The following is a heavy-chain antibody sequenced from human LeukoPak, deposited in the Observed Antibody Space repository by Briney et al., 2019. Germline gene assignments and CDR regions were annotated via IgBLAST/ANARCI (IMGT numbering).Heavy chain of an antibody. V-gene: IGHV3-23*01. Sequence: GGSLILSCAASGFSFSSYEMNWVRQAPGKGLEWVSGITGSGGTTYYADSVKGRFTISRDNSKNTLYLQMNSLRAEDTAVYYCAKVEDSSSWYYYYYMDVWGKGTTVTVSS. CDR2: ITGSGGTT. CDR1: GFSFSSYE. D-gene: IGHD6-13*01. J-gene: IGHJ6*03. CDR3: AKVEDSSSWYYYYYMDV.